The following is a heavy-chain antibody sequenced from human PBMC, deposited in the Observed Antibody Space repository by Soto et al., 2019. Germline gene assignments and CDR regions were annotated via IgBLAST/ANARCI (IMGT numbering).Heavy chain of an antibody. V-gene: IGHV5-51*01. Sequence: GESLKISCKASGYIFTNHWIGWVRQMPGKGLEWMGIIYPGDSDTRYRPSIQGQFTISADKSISTAYLQWSSLKASDTAMYYCTRRETVTGPRGPVVWVYCGQGTLVTVSS. CDR3: TRRETVTGPRGPVVWVY. D-gene: IGHD6-19*01. CDR2: IYPGDSDT. J-gene: IGHJ4*02. CDR1: GYIFTNHW.